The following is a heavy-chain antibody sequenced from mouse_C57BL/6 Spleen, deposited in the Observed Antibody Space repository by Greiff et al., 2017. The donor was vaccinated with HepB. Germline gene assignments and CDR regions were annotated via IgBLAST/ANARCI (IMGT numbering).Heavy chain of an antibody. D-gene: IGHD2-4*01. V-gene: IGHV1-15*01. CDR2: IDPETGGT. Sequence: QVQLQQSGAELVRPGASVTLSCKASGYTFTDYEMHWVKQTPVHGLEWIGAIDPETGGTAYNQKFKGKAILTADKSSSTAYLELRSLTSEDSAVYYWTRGVDDYAGYYAMDYWGQGTSVTVAS. J-gene: IGHJ4*01. CDR1: GYTFTDYE. CDR3: TRGVDDYAGYYAMDY.